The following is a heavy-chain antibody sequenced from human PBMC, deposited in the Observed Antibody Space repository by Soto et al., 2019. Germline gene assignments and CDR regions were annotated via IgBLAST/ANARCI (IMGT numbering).Heavy chain of an antibody. D-gene: IGHD2-2*01. CDR3: AKGSVVGADYSYGMDV. V-gene: IGHV3-23*01. Sequence: GGTLSLSCAVAGFTFSSCGMCWVCMGPGTGVKWVYAVSSSGGSVYYADSVRGRFTISRDNSKNTLYLQVTSLRAEDTAIYYCAKGSVVGADYSYGMDVWGQGTTVTVSS. CDR1: GFTFSSCG. CDR2: VSSSGGSV. J-gene: IGHJ6*02.